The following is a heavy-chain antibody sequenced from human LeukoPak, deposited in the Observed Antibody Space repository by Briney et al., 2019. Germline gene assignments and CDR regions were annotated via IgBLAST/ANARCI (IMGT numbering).Heavy chain of an antibody. J-gene: IGHJ5*02. Sequence: GGSLRLSCEVSGFIFSYYGMNWVRQAPGKGLEWVSAISDSGDATYYADSVKGRFTISRDDSRSDLSLQMDSLRVEDTALYHCVIDPPDSGWAFWSWGQGALVTVSS. CDR3: VIDPPDSGWAFWS. D-gene: IGHD6-19*01. CDR2: ISDSGDAT. V-gene: IGHV3-23*01. CDR1: GFIFSYYG.